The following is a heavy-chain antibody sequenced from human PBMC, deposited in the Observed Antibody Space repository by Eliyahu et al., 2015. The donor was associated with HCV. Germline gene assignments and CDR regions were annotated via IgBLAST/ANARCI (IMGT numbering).Heavy chain of an antibody. D-gene: IGHD6-19*01. Sequence: QVQLQESGPGLVKPSETLSLTCTVXGGSITTYYWSWIRQPPGKGLEWIGYIHYSGGTNYNPSPKSRVTISVDTSKNQFSLNLTSVTAADTAVYYCASGGGGIAVAGTGGWFDPWGQGTLVTVSS. J-gene: IGHJ5*02. CDR3: ASGGGGIAVAGTGGWFDP. V-gene: IGHV4-59*01. CDR1: GGSITTYY. CDR2: IHYSGGT.